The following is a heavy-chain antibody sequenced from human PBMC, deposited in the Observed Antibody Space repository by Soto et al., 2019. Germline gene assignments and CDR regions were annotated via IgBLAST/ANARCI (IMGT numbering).Heavy chain of an antibody. V-gene: IGHV1-3*01. D-gene: IGHD6-13*01. CDR2: INAGNGNT. J-gene: IGHJ5*02. CDR3: ARAHRYSSSSAWFEP. Sequence: ASVKVSCKASGYTFTSHAMHWVRQAPGQRLEWMGWINAGNGNTEYSQKFQGRVTITRDTSASTAYMELSSLRSEDTAVYYCARAHRYSSSSAWFEPWGQGTLVTVSS. CDR1: GYTFTSHA.